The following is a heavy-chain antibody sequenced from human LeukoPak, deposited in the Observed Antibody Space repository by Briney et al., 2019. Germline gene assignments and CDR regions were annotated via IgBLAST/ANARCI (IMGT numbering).Heavy chain of an antibody. CDR1: GFTFSTTH. CDR2: IYSGGST. J-gene: IGHJ5*02. CDR3: VSGLT. V-gene: IGHV3-53*01. Sequence: GGSLRLSCAASGFTFSTTHMTWVRQAPGKGLEWVSVIYSGGSTYYADSVKGRFIISRDNSKNTLSLQMNSLRAEDTAVYYCVSGLTWGQGTLVTVSS.